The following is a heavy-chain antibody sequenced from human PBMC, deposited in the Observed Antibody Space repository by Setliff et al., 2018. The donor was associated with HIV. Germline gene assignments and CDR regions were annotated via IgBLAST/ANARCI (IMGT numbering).Heavy chain of an antibody. D-gene: IGHD3-3*01. CDR2: IYFSESP. CDR3: ARARANFWTTRVQYYFDY. CDR1: GGSISNYY. Sequence: PSETLSLTCTVSGGSISNYYWGWIRQPPGKGLEWIGSIYFSESPYYNPSLSSRVTISVDTSTNQFSLRLSSVTAADTAVYFCARARANFWTTRVQYYFDYWGQGILVTVS. V-gene: IGHV4-39*01. J-gene: IGHJ4*02.